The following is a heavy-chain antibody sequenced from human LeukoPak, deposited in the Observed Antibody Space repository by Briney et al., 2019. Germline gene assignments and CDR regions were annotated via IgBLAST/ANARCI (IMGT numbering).Heavy chain of an antibody. Sequence: PGGSLRLSCAASGFTFSSYEMNWVRQAPGKGLEWVSYISSSGSTIYYADSVKGRFTISRDNAKNSLYLQTNSLRAEDTAVYYCARASGVGFDYWGQGTLVTVSS. D-gene: IGHD3-10*01. J-gene: IGHJ4*02. CDR1: GFTFSSYE. CDR3: ARASGVGFDY. V-gene: IGHV3-48*03. CDR2: ISSSGSTI.